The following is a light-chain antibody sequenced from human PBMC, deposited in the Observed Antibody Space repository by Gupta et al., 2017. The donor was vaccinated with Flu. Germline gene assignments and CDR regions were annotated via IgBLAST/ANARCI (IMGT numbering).Light chain of an antibody. J-gene: IGKJ1*01. CDR2: KAS. V-gene: IGKV1-5*03. CDR3: QQDDSYPWT. Sequence: DIQMTQSPSTLSASVGDRVTITCRASQSISSWLTWYQQKPGTAPKLLIYKASSLESGVPSRFSGSGSGAEFTLTINSLQPDDFATYFCQQDDSYPWTFGQGTKVEIK. CDR1: QSISSW.